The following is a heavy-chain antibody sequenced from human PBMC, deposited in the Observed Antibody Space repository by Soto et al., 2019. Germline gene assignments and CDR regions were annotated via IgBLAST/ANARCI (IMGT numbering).Heavy chain of an antibody. D-gene: IGHD6-13*01. CDR2: ISYDGSNK. Sequence: GSLRLSCAASGFTFSSYAMHWVRQAPGKGLEWVAVISYDGSNKYYADSVKGRFTISRDNSENTLYLQMNSLRAEDTAVYYCARDRNPFSSSPYDVFDYWGQGTLVTVSS. J-gene: IGHJ4*02. CDR1: GFTFSSYA. V-gene: IGHV3-30-3*01. CDR3: ARDRNPFSSSPYDVFDY.